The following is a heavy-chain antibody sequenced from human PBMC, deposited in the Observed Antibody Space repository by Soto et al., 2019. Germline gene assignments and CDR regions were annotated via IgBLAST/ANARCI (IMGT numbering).Heavy chain of an antibody. J-gene: IGHJ4*02. CDR1: GFTFGDYA. CDR2: ISGSGGST. D-gene: IGHD3-10*01. CDR3: AKELWFGESFDY. Sequence: GGSLRLSCTASGFTFGDYAMTWFRQAPGKGLEWVSAISGSGGSTYYADSVKGRFTISRDNSKNTLYLQMNSLRAEDTAVYYCAKELWFGESFDYWGQGTLVTVSS. V-gene: IGHV3-23*01.